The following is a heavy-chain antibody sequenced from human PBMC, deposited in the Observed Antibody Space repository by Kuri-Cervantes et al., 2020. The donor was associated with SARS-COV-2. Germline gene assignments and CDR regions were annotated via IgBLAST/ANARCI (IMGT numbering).Heavy chain of an antibody. J-gene: IGHJ4*02. V-gene: IGHV3-48*03. CDR1: GFTFSSYE. CDR2: ISSSGSTI. Sequence: GESLKISCAASGFTFSSYEMNRVRQAPGKGLEWVSYISSSGSTIYYADSVKGRFTISRDNAKNTVFLQMNSLRAEDTAVYFCAKDRSIAAAFDYWGQGTLVTVSS. CDR3: AKDRSIAAAFDY. D-gene: IGHD6-13*01.